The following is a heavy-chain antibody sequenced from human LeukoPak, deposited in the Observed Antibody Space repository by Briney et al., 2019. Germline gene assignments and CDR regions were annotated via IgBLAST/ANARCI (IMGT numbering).Heavy chain of an antibody. V-gene: IGHV3-53*04. J-gene: IGHJ4*02. CDR2: MYSGGST. D-gene: IGHD4-17*01. Sequence: GGSLRLSCAVSGFSVSSNYMSWVRQAPGKGLEWVSVMYSGGSTYYADSVKGRFTISIHNSKNTLSLEISSLRPDDTAVYFCARGGGDYNPFDYWGQGTLVSVSS. CDR3: ARGGGDYNPFDY. CDR1: GFSVSSNY.